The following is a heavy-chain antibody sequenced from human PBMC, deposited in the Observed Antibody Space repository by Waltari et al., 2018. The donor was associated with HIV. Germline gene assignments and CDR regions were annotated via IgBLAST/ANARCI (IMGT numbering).Heavy chain of an antibody. Sequence: EVQLLESGGDLVQPGGSLRLSCAASGFIFSNNAMSWVRQAPGKGLEWVSSISSSSSYIYYADSVKGRFTISRDNAKNSLYLQMNSLRAEDTAVYYCATLVSSGWYYFDYWGQGTLVTVSS. D-gene: IGHD6-19*01. V-gene: IGHV3-21*02. J-gene: IGHJ4*02. CDR2: ISSSSSYI. CDR3: ATLVSSGWYYFDY. CDR1: GFIFSNNA.